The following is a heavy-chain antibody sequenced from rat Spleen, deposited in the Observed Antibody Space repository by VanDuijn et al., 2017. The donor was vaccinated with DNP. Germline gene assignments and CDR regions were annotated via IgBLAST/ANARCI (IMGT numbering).Heavy chain of an antibody. CDR1: GFTFSDYG. D-gene: IGHD1-11*01. V-gene: IGHV5S13*01. Sequence: EVQLVESGGGPVQPGRSLKLSCAASGFTFSDYGMSWVRQAPTKGLEWIASISPDGGKSFYRDSVKGRFTISRDNAKSTLYLQMDSLRSEDTATYYCARHEFRYGGYRYFDYWGQGVMVTVSS. CDR3: ARHEFRYGGYRYFDY. CDR2: ISPDGGKS. J-gene: IGHJ2*01.